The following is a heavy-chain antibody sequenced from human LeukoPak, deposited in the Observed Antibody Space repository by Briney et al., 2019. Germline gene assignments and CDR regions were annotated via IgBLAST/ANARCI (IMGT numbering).Heavy chain of an antibody. D-gene: IGHD1-26*01. CDR1: GFTFTNSW. Sequence: GGSPRLSCAASGFTFTNSWMAWVRQAPGKGLKWVANIKQDGGTRHYADSLRGRFTISRDNPKNSLYLQMNSLRADDTAVYYCARDTVGSLDYWGQGILVTVAS. J-gene: IGHJ4*02. CDR3: ARDTVGSLDY. CDR2: IKQDGGTR. V-gene: IGHV3-7*01.